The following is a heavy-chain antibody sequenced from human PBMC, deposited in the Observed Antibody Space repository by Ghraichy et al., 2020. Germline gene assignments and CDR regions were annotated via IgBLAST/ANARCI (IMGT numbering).Heavy chain of an antibody. CDR1: GFSFSTYS. J-gene: IGHJ4*02. Sequence: LSLTCAASGFSFSTYSMNWVRQVPGKGLEWLSYISGSSGSIYYADSVRGRFTVSRDNAKNSLFLQMNSLRDEDTAMYYCARDRDDIWGNYRYSFNCWGQGTLVTVSS. CDR2: ISGSSGSI. V-gene: IGHV3-48*02. CDR3: ARDRDDIWGNYRYSFNC. D-gene: IGHD3-16*02.